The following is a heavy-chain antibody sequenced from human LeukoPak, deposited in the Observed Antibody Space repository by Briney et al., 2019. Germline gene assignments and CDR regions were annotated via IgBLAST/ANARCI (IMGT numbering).Heavy chain of an antibody. CDR3: ARGADCSSTSCDGHWFDP. V-gene: IGHV4-59*01. D-gene: IGHD2-2*01. J-gene: IGHJ5*02. CDR1: CASISNYY. Sequence: SETLSLTCTVSCASISNYYWSWLRQPPGKGLEWIGYIYYNGRTNYNPSLKSRVTISLDTSKNQFSLKLSSVTAADTAVYYCARGADCSSTSCDGHWFDPWGQGTLVTVSS. CDR2: IYYNGRT.